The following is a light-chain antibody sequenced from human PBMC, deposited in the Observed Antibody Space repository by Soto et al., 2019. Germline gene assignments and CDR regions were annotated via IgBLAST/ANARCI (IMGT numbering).Light chain of an antibody. J-gene: IGKJ4*01. CDR2: TAS. CDR3: QQANSFPLT. Sequence: DIQLTQSPSFLSASVGDRVTVTCRASQGINSYLAWYQQKPGKAPKLLIYTASTLQSGVPSRFSGSGSGTGFTLTISSLQPEDFATYYCQQANSFPLTFGGGTKVDIK. V-gene: IGKV1-9*01. CDR1: QGINSY.